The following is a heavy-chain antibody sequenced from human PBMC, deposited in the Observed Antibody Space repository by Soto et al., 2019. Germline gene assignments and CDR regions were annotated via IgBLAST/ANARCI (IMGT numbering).Heavy chain of an antibody. CDR3: VKEGKMGVEGFDL. V-gene: IGHV3-23*01. CDR1: GFTFSDHA. D-gene: IGHD1-26*01. J-gene: IGHJ4*02. Sequence: VHLLESGGGLVQPGGSLRLSCATSGFTFSDHAMHWVRQAPGEGLEWVSGVRGDFVTTPYADSVKGRFTISRDNSKNTLYLQMNSLRAEDTAIYYCVKEGKMGVEGFDLWGQGTLVTVSS. CDR2: VRGDFVTT.